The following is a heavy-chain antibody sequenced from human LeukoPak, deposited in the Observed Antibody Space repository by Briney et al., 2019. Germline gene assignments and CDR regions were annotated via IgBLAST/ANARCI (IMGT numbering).Heavy chain of an antibody. Sequence: KPPETLSLTCSVSNGSISSYFWNWIRLPPGKGLEWIGYIYYSGSTNYNPSLKSRVTISLNTSKNQFSLKVSSVTAADTAVYYCARGGMRYYDSSGHDYWGQGTLVTVSS. CDR3: ARGGMRYYDSSGHDY. J-gene: IGHJ4*02. CDR1: NGSISSYF. CDR2: IYYSGST. D-gene: IGHD3-22*01. V-gene: IGHV4-59*01.